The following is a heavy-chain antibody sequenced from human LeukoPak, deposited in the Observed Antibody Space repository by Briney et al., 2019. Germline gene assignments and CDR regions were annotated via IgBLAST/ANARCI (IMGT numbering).Heavy chain of an antibody. J-gene: IGHJ4*02. V-gene: IGHV3-30*02. CDR1: GFPFSSYG. CDR2: IRYDGSNK. CDR3: KWDIVVVPAAHFDY. Sequence: GGSLRLSCAASGFPFSSYGMHWVRQAPGKGLEWVAFIRYDGSNKYYADSVKGRFTISRDNSKNTLYLQMNSLRAEDTAVYYCKWDIVVVPAAHFDYWGQGTLVTVSS. D-gene: IGHD2-2*01.